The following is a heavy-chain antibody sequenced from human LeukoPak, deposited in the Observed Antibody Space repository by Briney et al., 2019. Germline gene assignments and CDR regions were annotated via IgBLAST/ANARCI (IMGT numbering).Heavy chain of an antibody. D-gene: IGHD5/OR15-5a*01. CDR1: PGSMDSGLYY. CDR3: ARETKDLHTPSWGLYDTYYYIDA. V-gene: IGHV4-61*02. Sequence: SETLSLTCAVSPGSMDSGLYYWTWIRQPAGKGLEWIVRISNNGGTAYNPSLRSRVTITVDTSNNRLSLKLTSVTAADTAVYYCARETKDLHTPSWGLYDTYYYIDAWGKGTTVTVSS. CDR2: ISNNGGT. J-gene: IGHJ6*03.